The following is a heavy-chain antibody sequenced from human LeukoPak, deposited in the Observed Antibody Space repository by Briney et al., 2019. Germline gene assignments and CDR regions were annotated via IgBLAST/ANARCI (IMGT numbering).Heavy chain of an antibody. Sequence: SGPTLVNPTQTLTLTCTFSGFSLSTSGVGVGWIRQPPGKALEWLALIYWDDDKRYSPSLKSRPTITKDTSKNQVVLTVTNMDPVDTATYYCAHSGYSGQPGVFDYRGQGTLVTVSS. CDR1: GFSLSTSGVG. V-gene: IGHV2-5*02. J-gene: IGHJ4*02. CDR3: AHSGYSGQPGVFDY. CDR2: IYWDDDK. D-gene: IGHD1-26*01.